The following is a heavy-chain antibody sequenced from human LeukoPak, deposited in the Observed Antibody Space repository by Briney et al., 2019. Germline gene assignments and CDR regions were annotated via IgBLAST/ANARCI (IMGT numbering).Heavy chain of an antibody. J-gene: IGHJ3*02. Sequence: GASVKVSCKASGYTFTGYYMHWVRQAPGQGLEWMGRINPNSGGTNYAQKSQGRVTMTRDTSISTAYMELSRPRSDDTAVYYCARRPAYYYDSSGVNDAFDIWGQGTMVTVSS. V-gene: IGHV1-2*06. CDR3: ARRPAYYYDSSGVNDAFDI. CDR1: GYTFTGYY. CDR2: INPNSGGT. D-gene: IGHD3-22*01.